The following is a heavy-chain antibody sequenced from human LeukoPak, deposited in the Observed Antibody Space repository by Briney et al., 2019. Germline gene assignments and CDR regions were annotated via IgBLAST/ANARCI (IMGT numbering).Heavy chain of an antibody. CDR2: ISGSGGST. Sequence: PGGSLRLSCVSSRFSFSNYAMSWVRQAPGKGLEWVSSISGSGGSTHYADSVKGRFTISRDKTKNTLYLQMNSLRAEDTAVYYCAKSAYYDASGYYREYYFDYWGQGTLVTVSS. D-gene: IGHD3-22*01. J-gene: IGHJ4*02. CDR3: AKSAYYDASGYYREYYFDY. CDR1: RFSFSNYA. V-gene: IGHV3-23*01.